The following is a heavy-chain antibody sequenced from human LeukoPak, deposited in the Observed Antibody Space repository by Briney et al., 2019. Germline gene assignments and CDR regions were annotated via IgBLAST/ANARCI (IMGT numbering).Heavy chain of an antibody. V-gene: IGHV3-48*01. CDR1: GFTFSSYD. D-gene: IGHD3-3*01. Sequence: GGSLTLSCAASGFTFSSYDMSWVRQAPGKGLEWVSYISSSSSTIYYADSVKGRFTISRDNAKNSLYLQMNSLRAEDTAVYYCARSIFGVVIKFLAFDIWGQGTMVTVSS. CDR2: ISSSSSTI. CDR3: ARSIFGVVIKFLAFDI. J-gene: IGHJ3*02.